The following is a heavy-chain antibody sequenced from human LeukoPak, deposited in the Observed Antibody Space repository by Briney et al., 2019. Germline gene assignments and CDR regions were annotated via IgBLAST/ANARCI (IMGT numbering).Heavy chain of an antibody. CDR1: AGSNSPDY. CDR3: ARHSFGGNCFLVSFDS. Sequence: SETLSLTCTVSAGSNSPDYWSWIRQPPGKGLQWIGYIHYSGRTDYNPSLQSRVTMSVDTSKNQFSLNLFSVTAADTAVYYCARHSFGGNCFLVSFDSWGQGTLVTVSS. J-gene: IGHJ4*02. V-gene: IGHV4-59*08. D-gene: IGHD2-21*02. CDR2: IHYSGRT.